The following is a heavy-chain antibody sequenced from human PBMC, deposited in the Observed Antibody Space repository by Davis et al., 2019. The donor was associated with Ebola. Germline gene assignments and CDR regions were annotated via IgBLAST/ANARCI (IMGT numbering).Heavy chain of an antibody. CDR2: IKQDGSQK. D-gene: IGHD2-15*01. J-gene: IGHJ4*02. CDR3: VRDAGWQRLDN. CDR1: GFTFSNYW. V-gene: IGHV3-7*01. Sequence: GESLKISCAASGFTFSNYWMTWVRQAPGEGLEWVAHIKQDGSQKYYADSVKGRFTSSRDNAKTSLSLQMNNLKVDDTGIYYCVRDAGWQRLDNWGKGTLVTVSS.